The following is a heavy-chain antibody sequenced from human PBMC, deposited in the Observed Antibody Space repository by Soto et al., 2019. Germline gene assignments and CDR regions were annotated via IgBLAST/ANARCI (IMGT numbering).Heavy chain of an antibody. CDR3: AASCVGCGGFNYYGMDV. D-gene: IGHD2-21*01. V-gene: IGHV4-31*03. CDR2: IYYSGTT. J-gene: IGHJ6*02. Sequence: SETLSLTCTVSGGSISSGDYYWSWIRQHPGKGLEWIGYIYYSGTTYYNPSLKSRVTISVDTSKNQFSLKLSSVTAADTAVYYCAASCVGCGGFNYYGMDVWGQGTTVTVSS. CDR1: GGSISSGDYY.